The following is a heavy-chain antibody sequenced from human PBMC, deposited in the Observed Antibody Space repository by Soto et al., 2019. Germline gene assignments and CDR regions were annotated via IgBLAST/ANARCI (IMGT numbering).Heavy chain of an antibody. D-gene: IGHD6-13*01. J-gene: IGHJ4*02. CDR3: ARDFCSPGIWQQLGHDSCYFDY. Sequence: GGSLRLSCAASGFTVSSNYMSWVRQAPGKGLEWVSVIYSGGSTYYADSVKGRFTISRDNSKNTLYLQMNSLRAEDTAVYYCARDFCSPGIWQQLGHDSCYFDYWGQGTLVTVSS. V-gene: IGHV3-66*01. CDR1: GFTVSSNY. CDR2: IYSGGST.